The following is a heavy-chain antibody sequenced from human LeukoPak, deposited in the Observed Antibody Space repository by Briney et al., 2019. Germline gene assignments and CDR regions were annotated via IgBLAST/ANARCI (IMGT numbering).Heavy chain of an antibody. CDR1: GFTFSSYW. V-gene: IGHV3-7*01. CDR2: IKQDGSEK. CDR3: ARDRRGTSYYYYYYMDV. J-gene: IGHJ6*03. Sequence: PGGSLRLSCAASGFTFSSYWMSWVRQAPGKGLEWVANIKQDGSEKYYVDFVKGRFTISRDNAKNSLYLQMNSLRAEDTAVYYCARDRRGTSYYYYYYMDVWGKGTTVTVSS. D-gene: IGHD5-12*01.